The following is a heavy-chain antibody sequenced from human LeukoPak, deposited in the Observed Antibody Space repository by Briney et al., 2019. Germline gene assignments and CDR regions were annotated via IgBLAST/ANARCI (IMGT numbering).Heavy chain of an antibody. Sequence: GASVKVSCKASGYTFTGYYMYWVRQAPGQGLEWMGWINPNSGGTNYAQKFQGRVTMTRDTSISTAYMELSRLRSDDTAVYYCAREFSVAHPHLDYWGQGTLVTVSS. V-gene: IGHV1-2*02. CDR1: GYTFTGYY. CDR3: AREFSVAHPHLDY. CDR2: INPNSGGT. J-gene: IGHJ4*02. D-gene: IGHD4-23*01.